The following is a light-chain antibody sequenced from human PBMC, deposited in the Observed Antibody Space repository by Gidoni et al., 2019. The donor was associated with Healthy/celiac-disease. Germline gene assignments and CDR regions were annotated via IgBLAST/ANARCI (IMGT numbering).Light chain of an antibody. CDR3: QQSYSTLGT. CDR2: AAS. Sequence: DIQMTQSPSSLSASVGDRVTITCRASQSISSYLNWYQQKPGKAPKLLIYAASSLQSGVPSRFSGSGSGTDFTLTISSLQPEDFATYYCQQSYSTLGTFXPXIKVDIK. CDR1: QSISSY. V-gene: IGKV1-39*01. J-gene: IGKJ3*01.